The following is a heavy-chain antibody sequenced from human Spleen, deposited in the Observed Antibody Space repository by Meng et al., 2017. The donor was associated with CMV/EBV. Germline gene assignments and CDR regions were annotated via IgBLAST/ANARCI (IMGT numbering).Heavy chain of an antibody. J-gene: IGHJ6*02. D-gene: IGHD6-13*01. CDR3: ARDRGQSGNSWYQGVPYYYYYGMDV. CDR2: IRYDGSKR. CDR1: GFTFSDYD. Sequence: GESLKISCVASGFTFSDYDMHWVRQAPDKGLEWVAGIRYDGSKRSYTDSVKGRFTISRDNSQSTLYLQVTSLRVEDTAVYYCARDRGQSGNSWYQGVPYYYYYGMDVWGQGTTVTVSS. V-gene: IGHV3-30*02.